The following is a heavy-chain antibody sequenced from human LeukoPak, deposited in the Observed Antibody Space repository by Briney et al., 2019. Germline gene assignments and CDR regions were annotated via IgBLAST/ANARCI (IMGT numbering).Heavy chain of an antibody. CDR1: GGSISSYY. CDR3: ARGIYCSGGSCYSPYYYGMDV. CDR2: IYTSGST. D-gene: IGHD2-15*01. J-gene: IGHJ6*02. Sequence: SETLSLTCTVSGGSISSYYWSWIRQPAGKGLEWIGRIYTSGSTNYNPSLKSRVTMSVDTSKNQFPLKLSSVTAADTAVYYCARGIYCSGGSCYSPYYYGMDVWGQGTTVTVSS. V-gene: IGHV4-4*07.